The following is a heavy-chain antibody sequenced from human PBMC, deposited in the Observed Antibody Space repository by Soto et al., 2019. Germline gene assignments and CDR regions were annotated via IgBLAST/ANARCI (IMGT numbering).Heavy chain of an antibody. J-gene: IGHJ5*02. CDR1: GYTFTSYG. V-gene: IGHV1-18*01. D-gene: IGHD3-16*01. Sequence: QVQLEQSGAEVKKPGASVKVSCKASGYTFTSYGISWVRQAPGQGLEWMGRISAYNGNTNYAQKRQGRVTMTTDTSTSTAYRELRSLRSDDTAVYYCARVGGALGHWFDPWGQGTLVTVSS. CDR2: ISAYNGNT. CDR3: ARVGGALGHWFDP.